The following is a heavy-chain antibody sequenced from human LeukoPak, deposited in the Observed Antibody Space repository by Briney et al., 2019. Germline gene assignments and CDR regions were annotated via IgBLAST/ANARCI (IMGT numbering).Heavy chain of an antibody. CDR3: AREGWAYRSDY. Sequence: GGSLRLSCAASGFNFSMYWMHWVRQAPGKGLVWVSRINSDGRYTNYADSVKGRFTISRDNVKNTVYLQMNTLSGEDTAVYYCAREGWAYRSDYWGQGSLVSVSS. V-gene: IGHV3-74*01. CDR2: INSDGRYT. CDR1: GFNFSMYW. J-gene: IGHJ4*02. D-gene: IGHD1-26*01.